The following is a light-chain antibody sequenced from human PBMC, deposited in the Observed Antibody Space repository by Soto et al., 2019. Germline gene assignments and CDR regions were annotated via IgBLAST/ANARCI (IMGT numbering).Light chain of an antibody. CDR2: GVA. CDR1: QSLSSAF. V-gene: IGKV3-20*01. CDR3: GQFVSSPPRT. J-gene: IGKJ1*01. Sequence: DIVLTQSPGTLSLSPGEKATLSCRASQSLSSAFLAGYQQKPGQAPRLLIYGVANRATGSPDRFSGSGSGTDFILTISRLEPEDFALYYCGQFVSSPPRTFGQGTKVDI.